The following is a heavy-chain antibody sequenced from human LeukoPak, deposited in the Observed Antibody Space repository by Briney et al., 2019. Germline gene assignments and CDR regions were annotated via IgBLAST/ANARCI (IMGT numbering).Heavy chain of an antibody. V-gene: IGHV3-66*01. D-gene: IGHD2-15*01. CDR2: IYSGGAT. J-gene: IGHJ3*02. CDR1: GFSVRSNY. CDR3: AREKKCSGGSCYGDAFDI. Sequence: PGGSLRLSCAVSGFSVRSNYMSWVRQPPGKGLEWVSVIYSGGATKHADSVKGRFIISRDNSKNTLYLQMNNLRDEDTAVYYCAREKKCSGGSCYGDAFDIWGQGTMVTVSS.